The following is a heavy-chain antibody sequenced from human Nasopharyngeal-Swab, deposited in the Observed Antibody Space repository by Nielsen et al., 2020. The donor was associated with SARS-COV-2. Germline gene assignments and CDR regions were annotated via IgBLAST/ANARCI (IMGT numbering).Heavy chain of an antibody. D-gene: IGHD3-10*01. J-gene: IGHJ4*02. CDR3: ARDSDYYGSGSDY. Sequence: SETLSLTCTVSGGSISSYYWSWIRQPPGKGLKWIGYIYYSGSTNSNPSLKSRVPISVDTSKNQFSLKLSSVTAADTAVYYCARDSDYYGSGSDYWGQGTLVTVSS. CDR2: IYYSGST. CDR1: GGSISSYY. V-gene: IGHV4-59*13.